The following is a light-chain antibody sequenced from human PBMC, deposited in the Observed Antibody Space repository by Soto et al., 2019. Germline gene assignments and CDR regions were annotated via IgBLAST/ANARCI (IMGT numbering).Light chain of an antibody. Sequence: DIQMTQSPSALSASVGDRVTITCRASQSISGWLAWFQQKPGKAPKLLIYDASSLESGVPSRFSGSGSGTEFTLTITSLQPDDFATYYCQQYVFYRGTFGQGTKVDI. V-gene: IGKV1-5*01. CDR2: DAS. CDR1: QSISGW. CDR3: QQYVFYRGT. J-gene: IGKJ1*01.